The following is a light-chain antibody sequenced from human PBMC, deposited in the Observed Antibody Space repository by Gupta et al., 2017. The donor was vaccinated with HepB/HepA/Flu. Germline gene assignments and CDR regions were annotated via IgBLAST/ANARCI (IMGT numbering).Light chain of an antibody. CDR3: QQYNNWPPLLT. CDR1: QSVSSN. V-gene: IGKV3-15*01. J-gene: IGKJ4*01. CDR2: GAS. Sequence: EIVMTQSLATLSVSPGERATLSCRASQSVSSNLAWYRQKPGQAPRLLIYGASTRATGIPARFSGSGSGTEFTLTISSLQSEDFAVYYCQQYNNWPPLLTFGGGTKVEIK.